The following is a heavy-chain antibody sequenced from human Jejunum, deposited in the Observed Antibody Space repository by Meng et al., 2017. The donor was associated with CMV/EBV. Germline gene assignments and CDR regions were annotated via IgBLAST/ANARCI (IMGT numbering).Heavy chain of an antibody. CDR1: GFLLSTSGVG. CDR2: IYWDDDK. CDR3: AHRHRLRDFDY. D-gene: IGHD4-17*01. Sequence: QSTVKESGPTLVNPTQTLTLTCTFSGFLLSTSGVGVGWIRQPPRKALEWLALIYWDDDKRYSPSLKNRLTITKDTSKIQVVLTLTNIDPVDTATYYCAHRHRLRDFDYWGQGTLVTVSS. V-gene: IGHV2-5*02. J-gene: IGHJ4*02.